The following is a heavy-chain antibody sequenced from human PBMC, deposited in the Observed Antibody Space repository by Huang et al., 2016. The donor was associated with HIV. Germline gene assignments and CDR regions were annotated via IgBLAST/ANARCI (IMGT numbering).Heavy chain of an antibody. J-gene: IGHJ4*02. CDR1: GFAFSNNA. D-gene: IGHD3-10*01. CDR2: VSFDGSQT. V-gene: IGHV3-30*04. Sequence: QVLLVESGGGVVQPGKSLRLSCTASGFAFSNNAMHWVRQAPGKWLEWVAVVSFDGSQTYLADSVNDRFTISRDNSKSTLFLQMSSLRPDDTAVYYCASAPARALSYFDNWGQGTLVTVSS. CDR3: ASAPARALSYFDN.